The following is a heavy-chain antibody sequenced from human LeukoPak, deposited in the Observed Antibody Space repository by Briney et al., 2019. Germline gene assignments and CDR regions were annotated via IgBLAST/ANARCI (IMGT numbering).Heavy chain of an antibody. CDR1: GFTFSSYS. V-gene: IGHV3-21*01. Sequence: GGSLRLSCAASGFTFSSYSMNWVRQAPGKGLEWVSSISSSSSYIYYADSVKGRFTISRDNAKNSLYLQMNSLRAEDTAVYYCARTTEYSGYDVDYWGQGTLVTVSS. D-gene: IGHD5-12*01. CDR3: ARTTEYSGYDVDY. J-gene: IGHJ4*02. CDR2: ISSSSSYI.